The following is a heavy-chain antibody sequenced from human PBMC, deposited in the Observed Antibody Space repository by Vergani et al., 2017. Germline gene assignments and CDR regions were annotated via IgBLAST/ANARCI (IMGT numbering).Heavy chain of an antibody. V-gene: IGHV4-39*07. CDR3: ARESSPGGRDV. D-gene: IGHD1-26*01. Sequence: QLQLQESGPGLVKPSETLSLTCTVSGGSISSSSYYWGWIRQPPGKGLEWIGSIYYRGSTYYNPSLKSRVTISVDTSKNQFSLKLSSVTAADTAVYYCARESSPGGRDVWGQGTTVTVSS. CDR2: IYYRGST. J-gene: IGHJ6*02. CDR1: GGSISSSSYY.